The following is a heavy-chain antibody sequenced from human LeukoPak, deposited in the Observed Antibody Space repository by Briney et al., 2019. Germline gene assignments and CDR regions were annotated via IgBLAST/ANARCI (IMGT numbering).Heavy chain of an antibody. Sequence: GASVKVSCKASGYTFTGYYMHWVRQAPGQGLEWMGIINPSGGSTSYAQKFQGRVTMTRDMSTSTVYMELSSLRSEDTAVYYCARELQSGDNAFDIWGQGTMVTVSS. CDR3: ARELQSGDNAFDI. D-gene: IGHD3-10*01. CDR2: INPSGGST. J-gene: IGHJ3*02. V-gene: IGHV1-46*01. CDR1: GYTFTGYY.